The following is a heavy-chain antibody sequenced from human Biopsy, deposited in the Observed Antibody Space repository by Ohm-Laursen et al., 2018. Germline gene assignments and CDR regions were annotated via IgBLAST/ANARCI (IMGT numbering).Heavy chain of an antibody. CDR3: ATKLTGYFHH. J-gene: IGHJ1*01. Sequence: ASVKVSCKASGYTFTNYYMHWVRQAPGQGPEWLGGNIPILGTGNYAQKFQDRVTVAADTSTSTANMELRSLRSDDTAVYYCATKLTGYFHHWGQGTLVIVSS. CDR1: GYTFTNYY. D-gene: IGHD3-9*01. V-gene: IGHV1-69*06. CDR2: NIPILGTG.